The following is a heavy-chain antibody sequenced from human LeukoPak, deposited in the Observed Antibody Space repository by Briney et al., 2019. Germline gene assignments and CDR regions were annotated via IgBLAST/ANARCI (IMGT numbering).Heavy chain of an antibody. D-gene: IGHD4-17*01. CDR1: GGSISGYY. V-gene: IGHV4-59*08. CDR2: VYSSGTT. J-gene: IGHJ4*02. CDR3: ARGGDYGNFDY. Sequence: PSETLSLTCTVSGGSISGYYWNWIRQTPGKGLEWIGYVYSSGTTKYNAALKRRVTISVDTSKNQFSLKMSSVTAADTAVYYCARGGDYGNFDYWGQGTLVAVSS.